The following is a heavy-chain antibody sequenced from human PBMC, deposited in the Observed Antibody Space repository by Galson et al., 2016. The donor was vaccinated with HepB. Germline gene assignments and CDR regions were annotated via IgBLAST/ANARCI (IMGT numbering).Heavy chain of an antibody. CDR3: ARGVVCYGDRCTYTGMDV. V-gene: IGHV1-8*02. D-gene: IGHD2-21*02. CDR1: GYSFTNYH. Sequence: SVKVSCKASGYSFTNYHINWVRQATGQGLEWLRWMNPNSGNTLYAQKFQGRVTMTSNTSISTAYMELSSLTSEDTAIYYCARGVVCYGDRCTYTGMDVWGQGTTVTVSS. CDR2: MNPNSGNT. J-gene: IGHJ6*02.